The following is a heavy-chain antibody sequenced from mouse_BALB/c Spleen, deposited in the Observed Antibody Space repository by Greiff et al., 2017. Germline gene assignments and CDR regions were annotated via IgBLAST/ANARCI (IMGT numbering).Heavy chain of an antibody. J-gene: IGHJ4*01. D-gene: IGHD1-1*02. CDR1: GFSLTSYG. CDR3: DSQYMDEAMDY. Sequence: QVQLKESGPGLVQPSQSLSITCTVSGFSLTSYGVHWVRQTPGKGLEWLGVIWSGGSTDYHAAFISSLSISKDNSKSQVFFKMNSLQANNTAIYYCDSQYMDEAMDYRGQGSADTVSS. V-gene: IGHV2-2*02. CDR2: IWSGGST.